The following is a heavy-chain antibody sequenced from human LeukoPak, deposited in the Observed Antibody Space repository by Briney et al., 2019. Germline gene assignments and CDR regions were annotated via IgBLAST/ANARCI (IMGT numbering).Heavy chain of an antibody. D-gene: IGHD2-15*01. Sequence: ASVKVSCKASGYTFTSYGISWVRQAPGQGLEWMGWISAYNGNTNYAQKLQGRVTMTTDTSTSTAYMELRSLRSDDTAVYYCARDIPPGYCSGGSCYLDYWGQGTLVTVSS. CDR2: ISAYNGNT. CDR1: GYTFTSYG. J-gene: IGHJ4*02. V-gene: IGHV1-18*04. CDR3: ARDIPPGYCSGGSCYLDY.